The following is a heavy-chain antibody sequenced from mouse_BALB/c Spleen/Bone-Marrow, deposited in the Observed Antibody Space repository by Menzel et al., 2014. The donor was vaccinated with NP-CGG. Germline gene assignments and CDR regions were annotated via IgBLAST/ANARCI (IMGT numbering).Heavy chain of an antibody. J-gene: IGHJ2*01. Sequence: VQGVESGAELVRPGTSVKVSRKASGYAFTNYLIEWVKQRPVQGLEWIGVINPGSGGANYNAKFKGKATLTADKSSSTAYMQLSSLTSDDSAVYFCAREWTARAVDYWGQGTTLTVSS. D-gene: IGHD3-2*01. V-gene: IGHV1-54*01. CDR2: INPGSGGA. CDR1: GYAFTNYL. CDR3: AREWTARAVDY.